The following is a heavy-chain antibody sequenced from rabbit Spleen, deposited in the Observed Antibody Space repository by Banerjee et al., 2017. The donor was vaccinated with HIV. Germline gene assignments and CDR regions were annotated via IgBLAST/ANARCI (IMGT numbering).Heavy chain of an antibody. V-gene: IGHV1S45*01. J-gene: IGHJ4*01. CDR1: GFSLSSDYY. CDR3: ARGSWNNGDGWNL. Sequence: QEQLEESGGDLVQPEGSLTLTCKASGFSLSSDYYICWVRQAPGKGLEWIACIYGGDMHSTAYASWAKGRFTISKTSSTTVTLQMTSLTAADTATYFCARGSWNNGDGWNLWGPGTLVTVS. D-gene: IGHD2-1*01. CDR2: IYGGDMHST.